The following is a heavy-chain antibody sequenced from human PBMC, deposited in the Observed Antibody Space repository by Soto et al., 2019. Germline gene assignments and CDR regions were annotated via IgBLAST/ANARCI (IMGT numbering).Heavy chain of an antibody. Sequence: PSETLSLTCAVYGGSFSGYYWGWIRQPPGKGLEWIGEINHSGSTNYNPSLKSRVTISVDTSKNQFSLKLSSVTAADTAVYYCARPYYYDSSGYDYWGQGTLVTVSS. CDR3: ARPYYYDSSGYDY. CDR1: GGSFSGYY. J-gene: IGHJ4*02. D-gene: IGHD3-22*01. V-gene: IGHV4-34*01. CDR2: INHSGST.